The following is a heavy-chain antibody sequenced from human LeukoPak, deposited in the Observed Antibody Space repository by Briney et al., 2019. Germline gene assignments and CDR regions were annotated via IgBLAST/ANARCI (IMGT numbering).Heavy chain of an antibody. CDR2: ISGGGGTT. V-gene: IGHV3-23*01. D-gene: IGHD2-2*01. CDR1: GFTVNSYA. CDR3: GKGVYSSSWSNFDY. Sequence: GGSLRLSCAVSGFTVNSYAMSWVRQPPGKGLEWVSGISGGGGTTYFADPVKGRCTISRDNSKNTLYLQMNSLRAEDTAVYYCGKGVYSSSWSNFDYWGPGTLVTVSS. J-gene: IGHJ4*02.